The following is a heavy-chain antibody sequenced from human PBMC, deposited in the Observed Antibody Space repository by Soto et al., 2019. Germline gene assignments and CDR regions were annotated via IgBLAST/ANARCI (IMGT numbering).Heavy chain of an antibody. V-gene: IGHV1-69*06. Sequence: QVQLVQSGAEVKKPGSSVKVSCRASGGTFSSYTISWVRQAPGQGLEWMGGVIPFLDTSNYAQSFRGRVTIIADKSTNTAYMEVGSPRYEDTAVYYCARGHPQGGMDVWGQGTTVTVS. CDR3: ARGHPQGGMDV. J-gene: IGHJ6*02. CDR1: GGTFSSYT. CDR2: VIPFLDTS.